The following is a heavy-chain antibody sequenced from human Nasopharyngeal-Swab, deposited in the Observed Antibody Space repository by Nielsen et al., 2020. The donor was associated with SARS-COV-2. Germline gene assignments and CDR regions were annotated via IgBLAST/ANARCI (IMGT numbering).Heavy chain of an antibody. CDR3: VRDTPAMFAY. J-gene: IGHJ4*02. V-gene: IGHV3-21*01. CDR1: GCTFDDYA. CDR2: ISSSGDYI. Sequence: GESLKIYWAASGCTFDDYAMHWGRQAPGKGLEGVSAISSSGDYIYYAASVKGRFTISRDNAKNSLYLQMNSLRAEDTAVYYCVRDTPAMFAYWGQGMLVTVSS.